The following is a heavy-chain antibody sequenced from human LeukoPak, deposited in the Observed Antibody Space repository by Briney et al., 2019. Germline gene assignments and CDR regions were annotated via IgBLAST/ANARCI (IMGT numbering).Heavy chain of an antibody. J-gene: IGHJ4*02. CDR3: AKSSARVLMGHFDY. Sequence: GGSPRLSCEASGFTFSSYAMSWVRQAPGKGLEWVAALSGSGGATYYADSAKGRFTISRDNSKSTLYLQMNSLRDEDTAIYYCAKSSARVLMGHFDYWGQGTLVTVSS. CDR1: GFTFSSYA. CDR2: LSGSGGAT. D-gene: IGHD2-8*01. V-gene: IGHV3-23*01.